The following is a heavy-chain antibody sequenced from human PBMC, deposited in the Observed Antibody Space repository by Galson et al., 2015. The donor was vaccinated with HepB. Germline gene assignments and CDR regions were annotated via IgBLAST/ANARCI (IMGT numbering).Heavy chain of an antibody. V-gene: IGHV3-7*03. J-gene: IGHJ4*02. D-gene: IGHD6-19*01. CDR2: IKPDGTVQ. Sequence: TFSTYWMHWVRQAPGKGLEWVASIKPDGTVQVYVDSVKGRFTISRDNAKNSLSLQMNSLRVEDTAVYYCARDRDGGWSYDCWGQGTLVTVSS. CDR1: TFSTYW. CDR3: ARDRDGGWSYDC.